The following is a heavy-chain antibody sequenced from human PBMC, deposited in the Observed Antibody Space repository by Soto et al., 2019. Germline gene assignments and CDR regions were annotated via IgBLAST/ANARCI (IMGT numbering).Heavy chain of an antibody. CDR3: ARSYWTSFDF. J-gene: IGHJ4*02. D-gene: IGHD3-10*01. CDR2: TNSDGSTA. Sequence: EVQLVESGGGLVQPGGSLRLSCAASGFTFSNYYMHWVRQVPGKGPVWVSRTNSDGSTASYADSVQGRFTISRDNAKNTLYQQMNSLRAEDTAVYYCARSYWTSFDFWGQGTLVTVSS. CDR1: GFTFSNYY. V-gene: IGHV3-74*01.